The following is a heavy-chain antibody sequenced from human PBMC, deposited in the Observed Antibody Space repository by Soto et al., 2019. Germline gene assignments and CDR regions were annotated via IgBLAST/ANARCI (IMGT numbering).Heavy chain of an antibody. J-gene: IGHJ6*02. D-gene: IGHD7-27*01. CDR1: GFTFSSYS. CDR2: ISSSRSYI. CDR3: AREGLGILDYYYYGMDV. Sequence: EVQLVESGGGLVKPGGSLRLSCAASGFTFSSYSMNWVRQAPGKGLEWVSSISSSRSYIYYADSVKGRFTISRDNAKNSLYLQMNSLRAEDTAVYYCAREGLGILDYYYYGMDVWGQGTTVTVSS. V-gene: IGHV3-21*01.